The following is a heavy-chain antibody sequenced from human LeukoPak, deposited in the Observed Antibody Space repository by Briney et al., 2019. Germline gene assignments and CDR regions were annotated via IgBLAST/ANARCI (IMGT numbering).Heavy chain of an antibody. V-gene: IGHV1-18*01. CDR1: GYTFTSYG. J-gene: IGHJ4*02. CDR3: ARVHYDILTGFSYFDY. D-gene: IGHD3-9*01. Sequence: VASVKVSCKASGYTFTSYGLSWVRQAPGQGLEWMGWISAYNDNTNYAQKLQGRVTMTTDTSTSTAYMELRSLRSDDTAVYYCARVHYDILTGFSYFDYWGQGPLVTVSS. CDR2: ISAYNDNT.